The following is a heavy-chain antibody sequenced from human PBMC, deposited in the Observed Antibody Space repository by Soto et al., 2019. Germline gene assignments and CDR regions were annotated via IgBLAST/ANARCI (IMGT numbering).Heavy chain of an antibody. D-gene: IGHD3-10*01. J-gene: IGHJ6*02. CDR1: GFTFTSSA. CDR2: IVVGSGNT. Sequence: SVKVSCKASGFTFTSSAVQWVRQARGQRLEWIGWIVVGSGNTNYAQKFQERVTITRDMSTSTAYMELSSLRSEDTAVYYCAADRGWFGELLTPEDYYYGVDVWGQGTTVTVSS. CDR3: AADRGWFGELLTPEDYYYGVDV. V-gene: IGHV1-58*01.